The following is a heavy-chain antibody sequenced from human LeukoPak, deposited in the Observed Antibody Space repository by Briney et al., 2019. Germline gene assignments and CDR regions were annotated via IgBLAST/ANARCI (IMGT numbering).Heavy chain of an antibody. V-gene: IGHV3-72*01. CDR1: GFTLSDHY. CDR2: SRNKANSYTT. D-gene: IGHD3-22*01. CDR3: SRVYHTSGSTQDAFDI. J-gene: IGHJ3*02. Sequence: GGSLRLSCAVSGFTLSDHYIDWVRQAPGKGLEWVARSRNKANSYTTEYAASVKGRFAISRDDSRNSVYLQMNSLKTEDTAVYYRSRVYHTSGSTQDAFDIWGQGTMVTVSS.